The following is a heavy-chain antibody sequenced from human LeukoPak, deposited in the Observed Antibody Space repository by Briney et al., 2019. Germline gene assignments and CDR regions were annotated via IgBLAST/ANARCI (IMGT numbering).Heavy chain of an antibody. J-gene: IGHJ5*02. V-gene: IGHV4-38-2*02. CDR3: ARVALLWFGGTNWFDP. CDR2: IFHSGST. D-gene: IGHD3-10*01. CDR1: GYSISSGCY. Sequence: SETLSLTCTVSGYSISSGCYWGWIRQPPGKGLEWIGSIFHSGSTYYNPSLKSRITISVDTSKNQFSLKLSSVTAADTAVYYCARVALLWFGGTNWFDPWGQGTLVTVSS.